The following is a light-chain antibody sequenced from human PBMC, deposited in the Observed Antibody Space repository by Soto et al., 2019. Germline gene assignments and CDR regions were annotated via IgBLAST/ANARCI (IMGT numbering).Light chain of an antibody. CDR2: ANN. V-gene: IGLV1-40*01. Sequence: QSALTQPPSVSGAPGQRVTISCTGSSSNIGAGYDVHWYQQLPGTAPKLLIYANNIRPSGVPGRFSGSKSGTSASLAITGLQAEDDADYYCQAYDSSLSGYVFGTGTKLTVL. CDR3: QAYDSSLSGYV. J-gene: IGLJ1*01. CDR1: SSNIGAGYD.